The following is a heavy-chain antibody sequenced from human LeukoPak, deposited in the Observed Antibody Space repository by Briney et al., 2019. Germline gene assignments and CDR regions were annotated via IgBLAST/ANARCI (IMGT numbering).Heavy chain of an antibody. Sequence: GGSLRLSCAASGFTFSSYGMHWVRPAPGKGLEWVAVISYDGSNKYYADSVKGRFTISRDNSKNTLYLQMNSLRAEGTAVYYCAKAVEMATINYFDYWGQGTLVTVSS. V-gene: IGHV3-30*18. D-gene: IGHD5-24*01. CDR2: ISYDGSNK. J-gene: IGHJ4*02. CDR3: AKAVEMATINYFDY. CDR1: GFTFSSYG.